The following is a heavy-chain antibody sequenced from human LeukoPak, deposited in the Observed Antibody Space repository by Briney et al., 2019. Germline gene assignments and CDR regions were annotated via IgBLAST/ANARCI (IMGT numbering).Heavy chain of an antibody. J-gene: IGHJ4*02. D-gene: IGHD3-22*01. V-gene: IGHV4-39*01. Sequence: SETLSLTCTVSGGSISSSSYYWGWIRQSPGKGLEWIGSIYYSGSTYYNASLKSRVTISVDTSKNQFSLKLSSVTAADTAVYYCARHGTFNIIYDSSGYEDYWGQGTLVTVSS. CDR2: IYYSGST. CDR1: GGSISSSSYY. CDR3: ARHGTFNIIYDSSGYEDY.